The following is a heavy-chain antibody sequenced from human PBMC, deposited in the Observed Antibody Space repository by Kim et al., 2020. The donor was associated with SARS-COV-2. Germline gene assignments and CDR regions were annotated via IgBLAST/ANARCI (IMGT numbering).Heavy chain of an antibody. CDR3: TTSAGKAAWELLYFDY. CDR1: GFTFSNAW. Sequence: GGSLRLSCAASGFTFSNAWMSWVRQAPGKGLEWVGRIKSKTDGGTTDYAAPVKGRFTISRDDSKNTLYLQMNSLKTEDTAVYYCTTSAGKAAWELLYFDYWGQGTLVTVSS. D-gene: IGHD1-26*01. CDR2: IKSKTDGGTT. J-gene: IGHJ4*02. V-gene: IGHV3-15*01.